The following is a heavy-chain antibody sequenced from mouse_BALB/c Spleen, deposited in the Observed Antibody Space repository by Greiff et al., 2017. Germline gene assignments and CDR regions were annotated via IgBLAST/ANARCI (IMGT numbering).Heavy chain of an antibody. J-gene: IGHJ2*01. D-gene: IGHD3-1*01. V-gene: IGHV14-1*02. Sequence: VQLQQSGAELVRPGALVKLSCKASGFNIKDYYMHWVKQRPEQGLEWIGWIDPENGNTIYDPKFQGKASITADTSSNTAYLQLSSLTSEDTAVYYCAYSSGFFDYWGQGTTLTVSS. CDR2: IDPENGNT. CDR1: GFNIKDYY. CDR3: AYSSGFFDY.